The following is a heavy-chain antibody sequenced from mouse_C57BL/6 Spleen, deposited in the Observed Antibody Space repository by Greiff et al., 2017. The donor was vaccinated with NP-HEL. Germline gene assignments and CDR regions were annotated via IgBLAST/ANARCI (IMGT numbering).Heavy chain of an antibody. Sequence: QVQLQQPGAELVKPGASVKLSCKASGYTFTSYWMHWVKQRPGQGLEWIGMIHPNSGSTNYNEKFKSKATLTVDKSSSTAYMQLSSLTSEDSAVYYCARRVVARDAMDYWGQGTSVTVSS. J-gene: IGHJ4*01. V-gene: IGHV1-64*01. CDR3: ARRVVARDAMDY. CDR2: IHPNSGST. D-gene: IGHD1-1*01. CDR1: GYTFTSYW.